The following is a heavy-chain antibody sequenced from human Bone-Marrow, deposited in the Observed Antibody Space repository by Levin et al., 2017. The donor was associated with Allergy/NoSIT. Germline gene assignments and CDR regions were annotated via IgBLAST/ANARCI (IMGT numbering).Heavy chain of an antibody. Sequence: SETLSLTCAVYGGSFSAYYWSWIRQPPGKGLEWIGEIDHGGSTSHNPSLKSRVTILVDTSKNQFSLKLSSVTAADTAVYYCASSPHGYTYDFDYWGQGTLVTDSS. CDR1: GGSFSAYY. V-gene: IGHV4-34*01. CDR3: ASSPHGYTYDFDY. J-gene: IGHJ4*02. CDR2: IDHGGST. D-gene: IGHD5-18*01.